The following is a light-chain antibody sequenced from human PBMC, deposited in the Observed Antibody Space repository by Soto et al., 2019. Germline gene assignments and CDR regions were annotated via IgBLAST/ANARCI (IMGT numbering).Light chain of an antibody. CDR1: QSASSSY. CDR2: GAS. Sequence: EIVLTQSPGTLSLSPGERATLSCRASQSASSSYLAWYQQKPGQAPRLLIYGASSRATGIPDRFSGSGSGTDFTLTISRLEPEDLAVYYCQQYGGSPLTFGGGTKVEIK. J-gene: IGKJ4*01. CDR3: QQYGGSPLT. V-gene: IGKV3-20*01.